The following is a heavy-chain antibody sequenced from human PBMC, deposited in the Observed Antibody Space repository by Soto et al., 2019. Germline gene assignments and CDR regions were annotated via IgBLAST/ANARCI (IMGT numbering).Heavy chain of an antibody. V-gene: IGHV3-30-3*01. CDR3: ASSEYSSSYNWFDP. CDR1: GFTFSSYA. J-gene: IGHJ5*02. Sequence: QVQLVESGGGVVQPGRSLRLSCAASGFTFSSYAMHWVRQAPGKGLEWVAVISDDGSNKYYADSVKGRFTISRDNSKNPLYLQMNSLRAEDTAVYYCASSEYSSSYNWFDPWGQGTLVTVSS. D-gene: IGHD6-6*01. CDR2: ISDDGSNK.